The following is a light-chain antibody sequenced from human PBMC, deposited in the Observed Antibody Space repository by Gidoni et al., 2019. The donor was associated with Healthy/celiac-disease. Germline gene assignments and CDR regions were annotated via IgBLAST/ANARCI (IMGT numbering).Light chain of an antibody. J-gene: IGKJ5*01. CDR3: QQYGSSVT. CDR2: GAS. CDR1: QSLSSSY. Sequence: EIVSTQSPGTLSLSPGERATLSCRASQSLSSSYLAWYQQKPGQAPRLLIYGASSRATGIPDRFSGSGSGTDFTLTISRLEPEDFAVYYCQQYGSSVTFGQGTRLEIK. V-gene: IGKV3-20*01.